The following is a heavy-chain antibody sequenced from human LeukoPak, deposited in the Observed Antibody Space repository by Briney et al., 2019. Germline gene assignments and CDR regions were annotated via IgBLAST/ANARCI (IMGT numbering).Heavy chain of an antibody. CDR3: ARAAAAGLDS. CDR2: ISTSGST. Sequence: SETLSLTCTVSGGSISSGSYYWTWTRQPAGKGLEWIGRISTSGSTNYNPSLKSRVTISADTSKNQFSLKLNSVTAADTAVYYCARAAAAGLDSWGQGTLVTVSS. J-gene: IGHJ4*02. CDR1: GGSISSGSYY. D-gene: IGHD6-13*01. V-gene: IGHV4-61*02.